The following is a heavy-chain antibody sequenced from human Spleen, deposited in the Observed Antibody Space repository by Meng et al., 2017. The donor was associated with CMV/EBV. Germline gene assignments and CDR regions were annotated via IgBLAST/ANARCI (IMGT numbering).Heavy chain of an antibody. CDR1: GYRLFGCW. Sequence: KGSGYRLFGCWIGGVRQMPGKGREWMGIIYPGDSETRYSPSFQGQVTISADKSINTAYLQWNILKASDTAMYYCARALMYTTPFFDYWGQGALVTVSS. CDR3: ARALMYTTPFFDY. D-gene: IGHD1-1*01. J-gene: IGHJ4*02. V-gene: IGHV5-51*01. CDR2: IYPGDSET.